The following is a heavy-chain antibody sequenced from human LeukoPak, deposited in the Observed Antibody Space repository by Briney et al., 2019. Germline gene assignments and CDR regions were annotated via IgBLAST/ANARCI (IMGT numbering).Heavy chain of an antibody. D-gene: IGHD3-9*01. CDR2: INPNSGGT. V-gene: IGHV1-2*02. J-gene: IGHJ4*02. CDR1: GYTFTSYG. CDR3: ARVRLTFDY. Sequence: ASVKVSCKASGYTFTSYGISWVRQAPGQGLEWMGWINPNSGGTNYAQKFQGRVTMTRDTSISTAYMELSRLRSDDTAVYYCARVRLTFDYWGQGTLVTVSS.